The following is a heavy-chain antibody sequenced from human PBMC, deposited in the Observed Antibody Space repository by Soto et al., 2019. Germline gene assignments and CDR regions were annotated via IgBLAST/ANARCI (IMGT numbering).Heavy chain of an antibody. D-gene: IGHD5-18*01. CDR2: IYHSGST. J-gene: IGHJ4*02. V-gene: IGHV4-38-2*01. Sequence: SETLYLTCAVSGYSISSGYYWGWIRQPPGKGLEWIGTIYHSGSTYYNPSLKSRVTISVDTSKNQFSLKLTSVTAADTAVYYCARSPDSAMAFDFWGQGTLVTVSS. CDR3: ARSPDSAMAFDF. CDR1: GYSISSGYY.